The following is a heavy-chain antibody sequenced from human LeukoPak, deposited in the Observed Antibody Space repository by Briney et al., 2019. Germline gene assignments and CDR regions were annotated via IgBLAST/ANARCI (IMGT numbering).Heavy chain of an antibody. CDR1: GFTFSSYE. CDR2: ISSSGSTI. V-gene: IGHV3-48*03. Sequence: QPGGSLRLSCAASGFTFSSYEMNWVRQAPGKGLEWVSYISSSGSTIYYADSVKGRFTISRDNAKNSLYLQMNSLRAEDTAVYYCARGYSSGWYPEFFDYWGQGTLVTVSS. J-gene: IGHJ4*02. CDR3: ARGYSSGWYPEFFDY. D-gene: IGHD6-19*01.